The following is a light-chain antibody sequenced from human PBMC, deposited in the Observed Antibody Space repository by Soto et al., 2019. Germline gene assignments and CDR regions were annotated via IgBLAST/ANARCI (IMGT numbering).Light chain of an antibody. CDR1: QDIGTF. Sequence: DFQMTQSPSSLSASVGDTVTITCRASQDIGTFLNWYQQKPGKAPKLLIYAASVLLSGVSSRFSGSGSGTDFTLTISSLQPEDFATYYCQQSYSTPQITFGPGTKVDMK. CDR2: AAS. J-gene: IGKJ3*01. V-gene: IGKV1-39*01. CDR3: QQSYSTPQIT.